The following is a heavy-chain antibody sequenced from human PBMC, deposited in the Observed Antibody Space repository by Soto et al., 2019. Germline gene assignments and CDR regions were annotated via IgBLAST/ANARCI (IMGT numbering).Heavy chain of an antibody. J-gene: IGHJ4*02. Sequence: SETLSLTCTVSGGSINSSSYYWGWIRQPPGKGLEWIGSICYSGSTYYNPSLKSRVTISVDTSKNQFSLKLSSVTAADTAVYYCARRQVDTAMAITLEPYYFDYWGQGTLVTVSS. CDR3: ARRQVDTAMAITLEPYYFDY. V-gene: IGHV4-39*01. CDR1: GGSINSSSYY. CDR2: ICYSGST. D-gene: IGHD5-18*01.